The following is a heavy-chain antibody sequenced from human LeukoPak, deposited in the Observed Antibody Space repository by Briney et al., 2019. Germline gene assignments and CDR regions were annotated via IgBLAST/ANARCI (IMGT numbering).Heavy chain of an antibody. CDR3: ARAHGAVLRYFDWSPRPSDY. D-gene: IGHD3-9*01. J-gene: IGHJ4*02. Sequence: GGSLRLSCAASGFTFSSYSMNWVRQAPGKGLEWVSSISSSSSYIYYADSVKGRFTISRDNVKNSLYLQMNSLRAEDTAVYYCARAHGAVLRYFDWSPRPSDYWGQGTLVTVSS. V-gene: IGHV3-21*01. CDR2: ISSSSSYI. CDR1: GFTFSSYS.